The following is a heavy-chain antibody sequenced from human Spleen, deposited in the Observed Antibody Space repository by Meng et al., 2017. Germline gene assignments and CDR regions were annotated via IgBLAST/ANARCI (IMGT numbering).Heavy chain of an antibody. CDR3: AREEYYYAMDV. CDR2: IYYSGIT. V-gene: IGHV4-39*07. J-gene: IGHJ6*01. CDR1: GGSISSSSYY. Sequence: GSLRLSCTFSGGSISSSSYYWGWIRQPPGKGLEWIGNIYYSGITYYNPSLKSRVTISLNTSKNQFSLKLTSVTAADTAVYYCAREEYYYAMDVWGQGTAVIVSS.